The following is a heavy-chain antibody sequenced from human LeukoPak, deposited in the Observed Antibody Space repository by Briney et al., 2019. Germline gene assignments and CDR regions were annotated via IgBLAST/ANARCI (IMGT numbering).Heavy chain of an antibody. CDR1: GYTFTSYG. CDR2: ISAYNGNT. J-gene: IGHJ4*02. CDR3: ATYDYGDYDGY. Sequence: ASVKLSCKASGYTFTSYGISWVRQAPGQGLEWMGWISAYNGNTNYAQKLQGRVTMTTDTSTSTAYMELRSLRSDDTAVYYCATYDYGDYDGYWGQGTLVTVSS. V-gene: IGHV1-18*01. D-gene: IGHD4-17*01.